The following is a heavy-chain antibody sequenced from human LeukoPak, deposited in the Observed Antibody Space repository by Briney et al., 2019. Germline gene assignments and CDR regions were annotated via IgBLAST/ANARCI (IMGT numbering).Heavy chain of an antibody. D-gene: IGHD2-15*01. J-gene: IGHJ5*02. CDR1: GYSINNYW. CDR3: ARQEYCSGGSCYTWFDP. CDR2: IYPADSDI. V-gene: IGHV5-51*01. Sequence: GESLKISCKGSGYSINNYWIGWVRQMPGKGLEWMGIIYPADSDIRYSPSFQGQVTISADRSISTAYLQWSSLKASDTAMYYCARQEYCSGGSCYTWFDPWGQGTLVTVSS.